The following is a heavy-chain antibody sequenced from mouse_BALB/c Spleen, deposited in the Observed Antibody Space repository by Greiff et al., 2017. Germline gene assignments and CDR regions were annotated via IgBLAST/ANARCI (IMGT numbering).Heavy chain of an antibody. CDR1: GFSLTSYG. J-gene: IGHJ3*01. D-gene: IGHD2-14*01. CDR3: AREAYYRYGEAY. V-gene: IGHV2-9*02. CDR2: IWAGGST. Sequence: VKLMESGPGLVAPSQSLSITCTVSGFSLTSYGVHWVRQPPGKGLEWLGVIWAGGSTNYNSALMSRLSISKDNSKSQVFLKMNSLQTDDTAMYYCAREAYYRYGEAYWGQGTLVTVSA.